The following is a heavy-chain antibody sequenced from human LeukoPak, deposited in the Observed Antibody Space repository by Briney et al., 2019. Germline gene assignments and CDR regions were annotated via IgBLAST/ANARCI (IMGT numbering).Heavy chain of an antibody. CDR3: ARDAFSGGTRFDP. Sequence: SETLSLTCTVSGASISGYYGSWIRQPAGKGLEWIGRMYTSGNTSYNRSLKSRVTMSVDTSKNQFSLKLSSVTAADTAVYYCARDAFSGGTRFDPWGQGTLVTVSS. CDR2: MYTSGNT. J-gene: IGHJ5*02. CDR1: GASISGYY. V-gene: IGHV4-4*07. D-gene: IGHD1-1*01.